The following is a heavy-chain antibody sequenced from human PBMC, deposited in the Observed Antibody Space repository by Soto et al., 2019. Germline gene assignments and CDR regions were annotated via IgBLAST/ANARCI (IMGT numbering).Heavy chain of an antibody. J-gene: IGHJ3*02. Sequence: QVQLMQSGTEVKEPGAAVNLSCKASGYIFSSSYIHWVRQAPGQGLEWMGIMNPSGDRTNYAQNFQGRVTMTRDTATRTVYMELSSLTFEDTAVYYCARGRGYSGDDLQEDGFDIWGQGTMVTVS. V-gene: IGHV1-46*01. CDR2: MNPSGDRT. CDR3: ARGRGYSGDDLQEDGFDI. D-gene: IGHD5-12*01. CDR1: GYIFSSSY.